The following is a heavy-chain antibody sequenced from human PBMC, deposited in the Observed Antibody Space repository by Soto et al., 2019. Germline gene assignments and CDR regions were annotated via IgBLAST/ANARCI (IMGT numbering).Heavy chain of an antibody. Sequence: SETLSLTCTVSGGSISSSSYYWGWIRQPPGKGLEWIGSIYYSGSTYYNPSLKSRVTISVDTSKNQFSLKLSSVTAAGTAVYYCATSRSSSWYSPFDYWGQGTLVTVSS. CDR3: ATSRSSSWYSPFDY. V-gene: IGHV4-39*01. CDR2: IYYSGST. CDR1: GGSISSSSYY. J-gene: IGHJ4*02. D-gene: IGHD6-13*01.